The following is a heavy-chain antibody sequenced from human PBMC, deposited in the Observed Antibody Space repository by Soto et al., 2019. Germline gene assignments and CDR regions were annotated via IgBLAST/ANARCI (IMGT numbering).Heavy chain of an antibody. V-gene: IGHV1-2*02. D-gene: IGHD3-10*01. CDR1: GYSFTDHY. CDR3: ARGKEISDYWNFDL. J-gene: IGHJ2*01. CDR2: INPNSGGT. Sequence: QVQLVQSGAEVKEPGASVKVSCEASGYSFTDHYMHWVRQAPGQGLEWMGWINPNSGGTKSAQQFQGRVTMTRDTSISTAYMELSRLRFDDTVVYYCARGKEISDYWNFDLWGRGTLVTVSS.